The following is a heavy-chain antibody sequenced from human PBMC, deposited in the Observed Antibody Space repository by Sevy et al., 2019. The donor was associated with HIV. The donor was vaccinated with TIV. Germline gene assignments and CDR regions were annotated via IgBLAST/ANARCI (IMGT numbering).Heavy chain of an antibody. Sequence: GGSLRLSCAASGFTFSSYAMHWVRQAPGKGLEWVAVISYDGSNKYYADSVKGRFTISRDNSKNMLYLQMNSLRAEDTAVYYCARDFVVLRYFDWLFDYWGQGTLVTVSS. D-gene: IGHD3-9*01. CDR2: ISYDGSNK. CDR1: GFTFSSYA. V-gene: IGHV3-30*04. J-gene: IGHJ4*02. CDR3: ARDFVVLRYFDWLFDY.